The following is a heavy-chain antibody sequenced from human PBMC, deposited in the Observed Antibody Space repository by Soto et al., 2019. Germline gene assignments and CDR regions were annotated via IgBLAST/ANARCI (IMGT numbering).Heavy chain of an antibody. CDR2: IYYSGNT. V-gene: IGHV4-39*01. Sequence: SEALSLTCTVSGVSIIGTVHYWGWIRQPPGKGLEWIGSIYYSGNTYVNPSLKSRVTISVDTSKNQFSLKLNSVTAADTAVYYCGRQKIYYDTKQFDFSSQGTLVTVSX. CDR1: GVSIIGTVHY. CDR3: GRQKIYYDTKQFDF. D-gene: IGHD3-22*01. J-gene: IGHJ4*02.